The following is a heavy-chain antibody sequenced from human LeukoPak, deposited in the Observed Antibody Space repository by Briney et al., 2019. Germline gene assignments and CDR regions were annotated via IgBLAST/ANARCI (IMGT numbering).Heavy chain of an antibody. Sequence: GRSLRLSCAASGFTFSSYGMHWVRQAPGKGLEWVSSISSSSNYIYYADSVKGRFTISRDNAKNSLYLQMNSLRAEDTAVYYCSGYYGMDVWGKGTTVTVSS. CDR3: SGYYGMDV. V-gene: IGHV3-21*01. J-gene: IGHJ6*04. CDR2: ISSSSNYI. CDR1: GFTFSSYG.